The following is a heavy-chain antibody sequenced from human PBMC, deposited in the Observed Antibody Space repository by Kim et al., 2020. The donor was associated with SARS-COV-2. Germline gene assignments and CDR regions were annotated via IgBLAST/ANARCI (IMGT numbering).Heavy chain of an antibody. CDR2: GSST. V-gene: IGHV3-74*01. D-gene: IGHD2-15*01. CDR3: VRSGGPGD. Sequence: GSSTAYADSVKGRFTISRDNAKNTLYWQMNGLRAEDTAVYYCVRSGGPGDWGQGILVTVSS. J-gene: IGHJ4*02.